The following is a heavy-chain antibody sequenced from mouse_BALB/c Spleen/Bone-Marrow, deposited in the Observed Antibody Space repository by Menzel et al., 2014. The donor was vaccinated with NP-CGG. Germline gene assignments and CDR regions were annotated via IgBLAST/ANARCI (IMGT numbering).Heavy chain of an antibody. Sequence: EVQLVESGGGLVKLGGSLKLSWAASGFTFSSYYMSWVRQTPEKRLELVAAINSNGGSTYYPDTVKGRFTISRDNAKNTLYLQMSSLKSEDTALYYCARSPYGNHFDYWGQGTTLTVSS. V-gene: IGHV5-6-2*01. CDR2: INSNGGST. CDR3: ARSPYGNHFDY. CDR1: GFTFSSYY. J-gene: IGHJ2*01. D-gene: IGHD2-10*02.